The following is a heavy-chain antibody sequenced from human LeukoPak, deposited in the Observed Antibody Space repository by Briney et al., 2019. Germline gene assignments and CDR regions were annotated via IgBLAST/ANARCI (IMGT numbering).Heavy chain of an antibody. D-gene: IGHD3-22*01. CDR1: GGTISSHY. V-gene: IGHV4-59*11. J-gene: IGHJ3*02. CDR3: ATGYYYDSSGYYGDAFDI. CDR2: IYYSGST. Sequence: SETLSLTCTVSGGTISSHYWSWIRQPPGKGLDWIGYIYYSGSTNYNPSLKSRVTISVDTSKNQFSLKLSSVTAADTAVYYCATGYYYDSSGYYGDAFDIWGQGTMVTVSS.